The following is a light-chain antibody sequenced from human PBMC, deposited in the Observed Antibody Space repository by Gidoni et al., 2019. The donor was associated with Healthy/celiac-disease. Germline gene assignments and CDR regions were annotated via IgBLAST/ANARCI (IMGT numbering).Light chain of an antibody. V-gene: IGKV1-39*01. CDR1: QSISSY. J-gene: IGKJ2*03. Sequence: DIQMTQSTSSLSASVGDRVTITCRASQSISSYLNWYQQKPGKAPKLLFYAASSLQSGVPSRFSGSGSGTDFTLNISSLQPEDFATYYCQQSYSTPYSFGQGTKLEIK. CDR2: AAS. CDR3: QQSYSTPYS.